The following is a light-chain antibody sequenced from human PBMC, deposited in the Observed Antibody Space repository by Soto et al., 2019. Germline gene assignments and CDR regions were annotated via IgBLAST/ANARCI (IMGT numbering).Light chain of an antibody. CDR1: QSVSSY. CDR3: QQRSNWPPT. Sequence: EIVMTQSPATLSLSPGERXSLSCRASQSVSSYLAWYQQKPGQAPRLLIYDASNRATGIPARFSGSGSGTDFTLTISSLEPEDFAVYYCQQRSNWPPTFGQGTKVDTK. CDR2: DAS. V-gene: IGKV3-11*01. J-gene: IGKJ1*01.